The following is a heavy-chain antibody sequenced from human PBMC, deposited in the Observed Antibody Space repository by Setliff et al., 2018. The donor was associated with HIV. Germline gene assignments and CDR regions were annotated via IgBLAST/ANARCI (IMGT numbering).Heavy chain of an antibody. CDR3: ARDQILSRASRFCSGSSCFYFDS. CDR1: GFTFSNYA. Sequence: GGSLRLSCAASGFTFSNYAMHWVRQAPGKGLEWVAVMSYDGTKTHYSDSVKGRFTISRDNSKNILYLQMSDLRPEDTAMYYCARDQILSRASRFCSGSSCFYFDSWGLGTLVTVSS. J-gene: IGHJ4*02. CDR2: MSYDGTKT. V-gene: IGHV3-30*04. D-gene: IGHD2-15*01.